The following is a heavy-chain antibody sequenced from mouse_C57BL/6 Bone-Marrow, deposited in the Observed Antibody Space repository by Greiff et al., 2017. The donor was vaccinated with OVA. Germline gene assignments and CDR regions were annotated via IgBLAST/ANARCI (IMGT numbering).Heavy chain of an antibody. J-gene: IGHJ2*01. V-gene: IGHV1-55*01. CDR3: ANGYDGGRGLDY. CDR2: LYPGSGST. CDR1: GYTFTSYW. Sequence: QVQLQQPGAELVKPGASVKMSCKASGYTFTSYWITWVKQRPGQGLEWIGDLYPGSGSTNYNEKFKSKATLTVDTSSSTAYMQLSSLTSEDSAVYYCANGYDGGRGLDYWGQGTTLTVSS. D-gene: IGHD2-2*01.